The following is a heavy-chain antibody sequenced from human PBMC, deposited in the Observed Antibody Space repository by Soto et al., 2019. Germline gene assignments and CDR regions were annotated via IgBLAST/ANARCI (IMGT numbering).Heavy chain of an antibody. CDR3: ARGGALRGYSYGYLFDY. V-gene: IGHV3-30-3*01. CDR1: GFTFSSYA. CDR2: ISYDGSNK. J-gene: IGHJ4*02. D-gene: IGHD5-18*01. Sequence: QVQLVESGGGVVQPGRSLRLSCAASGFTFSSYAMHWVRQAPGKGLEWVAVISYDGSNKDYADSVKGRFTISRDNSKNTLYLPMNSLRAEDTAVYYCARGGALRGYSYGYLFDYWGQGTLVTVSS.